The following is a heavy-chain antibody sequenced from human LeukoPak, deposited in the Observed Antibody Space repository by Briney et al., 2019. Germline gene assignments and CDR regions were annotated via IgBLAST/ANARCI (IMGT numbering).Heavy chain of an antibody. J-gene: IGHJ4*02. CDR1: GGSISSSSYY. Sequence: PSETLSLTCTVSGGSISSSSYYWGWIRQPPGKGLEWVGTMYHSGDTAYTPSLKSRLTMSVDPSKNQFSLKLSSVTAADTAVYYCARDRRIAAHEYWFDYWGQGTLVTVSS. CDR2: MYHSGDT. D-gene: IGHD2/OR15-2a*01. CDR3: ARDRRIAAHEYWFDY. V-gene: IGHV4-39*07.